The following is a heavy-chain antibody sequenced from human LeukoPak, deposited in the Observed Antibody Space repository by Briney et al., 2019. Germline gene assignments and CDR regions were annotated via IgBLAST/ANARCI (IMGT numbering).Heavy chain of an antibody. CDR2: IKSRADGGKT. D-gene: IGHD1-26*01. Sequence: GGSLRLSCAASGFSVINAWMSWVRQAPGQGLEWVGRIKSRADGGKTGYAAPVEGRFSISRDDSENTLYLQMNSLQIDDTALYYCLIFPGRWGQGTLVTVSS. CDR3: LIFPGR. J-gene: IGHJ4*02. V-gene: IGHV3-15*05. CDR1: GFSVINAW.